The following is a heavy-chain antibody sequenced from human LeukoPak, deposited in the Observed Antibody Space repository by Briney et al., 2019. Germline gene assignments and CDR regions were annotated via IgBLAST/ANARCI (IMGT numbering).Heavy chain of an antibody. V-gene: IGHV1-2*02. CDR3: AGQYCSSTSCQPLFDY. Sequence: ASVKVSCKASGYTFTGYYMHWVRQAPGQGLEWMGWINPNSGGTNYAQKFQGRVTMTRDTSISTAYMELSRLRSDDTAVYYCAGQYCSSTSCQPLFDYWGQGTLVTVSS. CDR2: INPNSGGT. D-gene: IGHD2-2*01. CDR1: GYTFTGYY. J-gene: IGHJ4*02.